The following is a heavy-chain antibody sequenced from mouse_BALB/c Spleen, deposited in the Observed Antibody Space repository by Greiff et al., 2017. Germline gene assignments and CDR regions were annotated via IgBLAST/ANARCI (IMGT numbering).Heavy chain of an antibody. Sequence: EVQLQQSGAELVKPGASVKLSCTASGFNFKDTYMHWVKQRPEQGLEWIGRIDPANGNTKYDPKFQGKATITADTSSNTAYLQLSSLTSEDAAVYYSARPFDGYYAMDYWGQGTLVTVSA. V-gene: IGHV14-3*02. D-gene: IGHD2-3*01. J-gene: IGHJ3*01. CDR3: ARPFDGYYAMDY. CDR2: IDPANGNT. CDR1: GFNFKDTY.